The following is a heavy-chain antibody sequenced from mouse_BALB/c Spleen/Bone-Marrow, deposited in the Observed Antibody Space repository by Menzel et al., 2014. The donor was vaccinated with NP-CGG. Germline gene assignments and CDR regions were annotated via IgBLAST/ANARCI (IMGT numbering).Heavy chain of an antibody. V-gene: IGHV14-3*02. Sequence: VQLKESGAELVKPGASVKLSCTASGFNIKDTYMHWVKQRPEQGLEWIGRIDPANGNTKYDPKFQGKATITADTSSNTAYLQLSSLTSEDTAVYYCARGYDEGFAYWGQGTLVTVSA. D-gene: IGHD2-14*01. CDR1: GFNIKDTY. CDR3: ARGYDEGFAY. CDR2: IDPANGNT. J-gene: IGHJ3*01.